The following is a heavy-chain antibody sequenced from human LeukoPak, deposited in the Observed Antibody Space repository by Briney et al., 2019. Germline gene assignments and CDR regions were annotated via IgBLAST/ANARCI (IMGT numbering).Heavy chain of an antibody. CDR1: GYSISSGYY. CDR2: ISSGGGNT. V-gene: IGHV3-23*01. D-gene: IGHD3-10*01. J-gene: IGHJ5*02. Sequence: ETLSLTCTVSGYSISSGYYWGWIRQPPGKGLEWMSAISSGGGNTDYADSVKGRFTISRDNSKNTVFLQMNSLRAEDTGVYYCANRISGSSSWGQGTLVTVSS. CDR3: ANRISGSSS.